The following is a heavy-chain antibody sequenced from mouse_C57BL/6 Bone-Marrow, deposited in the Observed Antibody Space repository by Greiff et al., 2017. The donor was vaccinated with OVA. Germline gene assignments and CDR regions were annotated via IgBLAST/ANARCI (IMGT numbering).Heavy chain of an antibody. CDR1: GYSITSGYD. J-gene: IGHJ3*01. CDR3: ARVGYRGGFAY. D-gene: IGHD2-14*01. CDR2: ISYSGST. V-gene: IGHV3-1*01. Sequence: EVQGVESGPGMVKPSQSLSLTCTVTGYSITSGYDWHWIRHFPGNKLEWMGYISYSGSTNYNPSLKSRISITHDTSKNHFFLKLNSVTTEDTATYYCARVGYRGGFAYWGQGTLVTVSA.